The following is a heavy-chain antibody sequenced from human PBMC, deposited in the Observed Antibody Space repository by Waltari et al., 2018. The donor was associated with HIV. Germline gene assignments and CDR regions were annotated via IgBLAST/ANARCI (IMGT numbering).Heavy chain of an antibody. J-gene: IGHJ6*02. CDR1: GYTFTSFG. V-gene: IGHV1-3*01. CDR3: ARQRLASVVGNYYYGMDV. CDR2: ISAGNGDT. Sequence: QVHLVQSGAEAKKPGASVQVPCKASGYTFTSFGSIWVRQAPGQRPEWMGWISAGNGDTKYSPKFQGRVTITRDTSANTAYMEMSRLTSEDTAVYFCARQRLASVVGNYYYGMDVWGQGTTVTVSS. D-gene: IGHD2-21*01.